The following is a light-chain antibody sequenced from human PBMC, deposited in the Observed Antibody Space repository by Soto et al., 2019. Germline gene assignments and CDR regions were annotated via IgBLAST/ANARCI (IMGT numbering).Light chain of an antibody. J-gene: IGKJ1*01. CDR1: QSLVYSDGNTY. CDR2: QVS. Sequence: VLTQSPLSSPVTLGQPASISCRSSQSLVYSDGNTYLSWLQQRPGQPPRLLIYQVSNRFSGVPDRFSGSGAGTDVALISSRVDAEDVGVYSCIQFSHFPRTFGQGTKVEIK. V-gene: IGKV2-24*01. CDR3: IQFSHFPRT.